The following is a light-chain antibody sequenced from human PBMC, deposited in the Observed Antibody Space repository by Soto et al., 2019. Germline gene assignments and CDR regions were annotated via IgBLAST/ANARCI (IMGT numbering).Light chain of an antibody. J-gene: IGKJ4*01. CDR1: ESVSSSQ. CDR2: GAS. CDR3: QQYGTSRPT. Sequence: EIVLTQSPGTLSLSPGERATLSCRANESVSSSQLVWYQQKLGQAPRLLIYGASSRATGTPDRFSGSGSGTDFTLTISRLEAEDFAVYYCQQYGTSRPTFGGGTKVEIK. V-gene: IGKV3-20*01.